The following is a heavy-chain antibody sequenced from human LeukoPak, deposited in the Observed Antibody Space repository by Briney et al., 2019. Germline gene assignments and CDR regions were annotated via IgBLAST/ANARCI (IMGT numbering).Heavy chain of an antibody. J-gene: IGHJ3*02. CDR2: ISFDGSNK. D-gene: IGHD6-13*01. V-gene: IGHV3-30-3*01. CDR3: ARNSYSSSWYADAFDI. Sequence: GGSLRLSCAASGFTLSSYAMHWVRQAPGKGLEWVADISFDGSNKYYADSVKGRFTISRDNSKDKLYLQMNSLRAEDTAVYYCARNSYSSSWYADAFDIWGQGTMVTVSS. CDR1: GFTLSSYA.